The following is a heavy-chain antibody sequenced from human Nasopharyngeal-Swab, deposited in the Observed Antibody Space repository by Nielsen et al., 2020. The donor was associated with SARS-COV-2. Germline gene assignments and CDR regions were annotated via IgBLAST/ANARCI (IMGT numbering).Heavy chain of an antibody. J-gene: IGHJ3*02. CDR3: ARGLYYYDSSGYLGAFEI. V-gene: IGHV4-30-4*01. D-gene: IGHD3-22*01. CDR2: IYYSGST. Sequence: SETLSLTCTVSGGSISSGDYYWSWIRQPPGKGLEWIGYIYYSGSTYYNPSLKSRVTISVDTSKNQFSLKLSSVTAADTAVYYCARGLYYYDSSGYLGAFEIWGQGTMVTVSS. CDR1: GGSISSGDYY.